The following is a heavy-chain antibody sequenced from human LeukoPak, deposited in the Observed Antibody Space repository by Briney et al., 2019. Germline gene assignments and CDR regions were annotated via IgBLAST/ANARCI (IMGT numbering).Heavy chain of an antibody. J-gene: IGHJ3*02. CDR2: IYTSGST. D-gene: IGHD3-9*01. Sequence: SETLSLTCTVSGGSISSYYWSWIRQPAGKGLEWIGRIYTSGSTNYNPSLKSRVTMSVDTSKNQFSLKLSSVTAADTAVYYCARDGELRYFDWLLSRDAFDIWGQGTMVTVSS. CDR1: GGSISSYY. CDR3: ARDGELRYFDWLLSRDAFDI. V-gene: IGHV4-4*07.